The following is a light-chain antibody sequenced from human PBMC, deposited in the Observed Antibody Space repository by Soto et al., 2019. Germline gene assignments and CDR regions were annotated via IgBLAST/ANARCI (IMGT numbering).Light chain of an antibody. Sequence: QSALTQPASVSGSPGQSITISCTGTSSDVGHYNFVSWYQQHPGTAPKLMTYDVSSRPSGVSNRFSASKSGNTASLTISGLQPEDEADYYCASYTTTSTLVVFGGGTKLTVL. J-gene: IGLJ2*01. CDR1: SSDVGHYNF. CDR3: ASYTTTSTLVV. CDR2: DVS. V-gene: IGLV2-14*03.